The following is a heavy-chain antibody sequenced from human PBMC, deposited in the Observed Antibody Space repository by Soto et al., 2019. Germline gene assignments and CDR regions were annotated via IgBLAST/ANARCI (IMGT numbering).Heavy chain of an antibody. V-gene: IGHV4-4*09. CDR2: ISDSGST. Sequence: SETLSLTCSVSGGSISSYYWTWIRQPPGKGLECIGYISDSGSTNYNPSLKSRVTISGDTSKNQFSLKLSSVTAADTAVYYCAAYRAGNSGGWHWFDPWGQGTLVTVSS. D-gene: IGHD6-19*01. J-gene: IGHJ5*02. CDR3: AAYRAGNSGGWHWFDP. CDR1: GGSISSYY.